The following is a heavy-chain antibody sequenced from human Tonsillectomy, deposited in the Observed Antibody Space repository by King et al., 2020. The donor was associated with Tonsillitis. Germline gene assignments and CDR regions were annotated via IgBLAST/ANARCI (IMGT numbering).Heavy chain of an antibody. Sequence: VQLVESGAEVKKPGASVKVSCKASGYTFTSYGISWVRQAPGQGLEWMGWISAYNGNTNYAQKLQGRVTMTTDTSTSTAYMELRSLRSDDTAVYYCVRDPTFLTLHPNYYDSSGYPAGFDYWGQGTLVTVSS. V-gene: IGHV1-18*01. CDR1: GYTFTSYG. CDR2: ISAYNGNT. CDR3: VRDPTFLTLHPNYYDSSGYPAGFDY. D-gene: IGHD3-22*01. J-gene: IGHJ4*02.